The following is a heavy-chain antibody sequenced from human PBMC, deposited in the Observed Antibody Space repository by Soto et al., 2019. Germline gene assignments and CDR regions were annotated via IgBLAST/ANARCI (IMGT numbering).Heavy chain of an antibody. CDR2: ISYDGSNK. CDR3: AKDRGYYGSGSYYYDY. D-gene: IGHD3-10*01. Sequence: GGSLRLSCAASGFTFSSYGMHWVRQAPGKGLEWVAVISYDGSNKYYADSVKGRFTISRDNSKNTLYLQMNSLRAEDTAVYYCAKDRGYYGSGSYYYDYWGQGTLVTVSS. CDR1: GFTFSSYG. V-gene: IGHV3-30*18. J-gene: IGHJ4*02.